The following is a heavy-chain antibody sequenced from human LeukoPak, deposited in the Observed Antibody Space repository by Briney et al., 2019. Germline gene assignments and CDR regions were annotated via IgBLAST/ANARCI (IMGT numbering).Heavy chain of an antibody. CDR2: IRYDGSNN. CDR3: AKDFSVYYYDSRVLDY. CDR1: GFTFSSYG. D-gene: IGHD3-22*01. Sequence: GGSLRLSCAASGFTFSSYGMHWVRQAPGKGLEWVAFIRYDGSNNYYADSVKGRFTISRDNSKNTLYLQMNSLRTEDTAVYYCAKDFSVYYYDSRVLDYWGQGILVTVFS. J-gene: IGHJ4*02. V-gene: IGHV3-30*02.